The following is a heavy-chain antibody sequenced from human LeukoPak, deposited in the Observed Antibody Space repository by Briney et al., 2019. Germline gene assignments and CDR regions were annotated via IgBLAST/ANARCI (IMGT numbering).Heavy chain of an antibody. CDR2: IKQDGSEK. V-gene: IGHV3-7*01. Sequence: GGSLRLSCAASGFSFTNAWMNWVRQAPGKGLEWVANIKQDGSEKNYVDSVKGRFTISRDNAKNSLSLRMNSLSAEDTAVYYCATGYSSGWYFYFQHWGQGSLVSVSS. CDR1: GFSFTNAW. D-gene: IGHD6-19*01. J-gene: IGHJ1*01. CDR3: ATGYSSGWYFYFQH.